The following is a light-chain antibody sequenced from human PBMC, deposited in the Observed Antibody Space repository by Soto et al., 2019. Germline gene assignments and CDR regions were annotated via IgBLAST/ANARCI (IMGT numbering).Light chain of an antibody. J-gene: IGKJ2*01. CDR2: DAS. CDR1: QSIPKW. V-gene: IGKV1-5*01. CDR3: EHYNTYPYT. Sequence: DIQMPQSPSTLSASVVDTVTITCRASQSIPKWLAWYQQKPGKAPKLLIYDASRLETGLPSRLSGCGSWTDFTLTNSALQTDDFANDHCEHYNTYPYTFGQGTKLEI.